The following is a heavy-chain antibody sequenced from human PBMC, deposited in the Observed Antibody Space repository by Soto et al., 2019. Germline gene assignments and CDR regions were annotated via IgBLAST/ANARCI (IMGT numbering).Heavy chain of an antibody. Sequence: SQTLSLTCAISGDSVSSNSATWNWIRQSPSRGLEWLGRTYYRSKWYNDYALSVKSRIIINADTSKNQFSLHLNSVNAEDTAVYYCARVTTIEGGHYGMDVWGQGTTVTVSS. CDR1: GDSVSSNSAT. V-gene: IGHV6-1*01. D-gene: IGHD4-4*01. CDR3: ARVTTIEGGHYGMDV. CDR2: TYYRSKWYN. J-gene: IGHJ6*02.